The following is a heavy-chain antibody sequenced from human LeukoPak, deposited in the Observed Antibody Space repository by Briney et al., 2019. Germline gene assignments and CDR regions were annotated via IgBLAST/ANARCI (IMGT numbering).Heavy chain of an antibody. CDR2: MNPNSGNT. D-gene: IGHD5-12*01. J-gene: IGHJ4*02. CDR1: GYTFTGYY. CDR3: ARGDPERSLGGYDSNFDY. Sequence: GASVKVSCKASGYTFTGYYMHWVRQATGQGLEWMGWMNPNSGNTGYAQKFQGRVTITRNTSISTAYMELSSLRSEDTAVYYCARGDPERSLGGYDSNFDYWGQGTLVTVSS. V-gene: IGHV1-8*03.